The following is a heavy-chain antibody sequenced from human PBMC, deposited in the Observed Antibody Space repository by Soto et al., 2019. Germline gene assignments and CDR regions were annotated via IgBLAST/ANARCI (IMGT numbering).Heavy chain of an antibody. V-gene: IGHV3-23*01. J-gene: IGHJ4*02. Sequence: ASLKISCAASGFTFNSFAVNWVRQPPGKGLEWVSAISGSGGSTFYADSVKGRFTISRDNSKNTLYLQMDSLRAEDTAVYYCAKNIKEWVSSNWNSCFEYWGQGTLVTVSS. CDR1: GFTFNSFA. CDR3: AKNIKEWVSSNWNSCFEY. CDR2: ISGSGGST. D-gene: IGHD1-1*01.